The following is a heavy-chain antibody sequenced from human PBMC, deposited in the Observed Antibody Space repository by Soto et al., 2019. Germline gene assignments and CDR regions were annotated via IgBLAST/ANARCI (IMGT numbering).Heavy chain of an antibody. CDR3: ARSPRRVGGKWYLDY. V-gene: IGHV4-4*02. CDR1: GDSFTSSNW. D-gene: IGHD2-15*01. J-gene: IGHJ4*02. CDR2: ILHTGNT. Sequence: QVQLQESGPGLVKPSGTLSLTCAVSGDSFTSSNWRAWVRQPPGKGLEWIGDILHTGNTDYSPSLRSRVTISIDTSKKQFALNLTSVTATDTAVYYCARSPRRVGGKWYLDYWGQGVLVTVSS.